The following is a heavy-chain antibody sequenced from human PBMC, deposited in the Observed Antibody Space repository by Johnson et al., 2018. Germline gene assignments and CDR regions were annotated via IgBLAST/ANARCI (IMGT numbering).Heavy chain of an antibody. CDR3: AREEGYGYFQH. CDR2: ISRSSSYI. J-gene: IGHJ1*01. CDR1: GFTFSSYS. Sequence: VQLVESGGGLVKPGGSLRLSCAASGFTFSSYSMNWVRQAPGKGLEWVSSISRSSSYIYYADSVKGRFTISRDNAKNSLYLQMNSLRAEDTAVYYCAREEGYGYFQHWGQGTLVTVSS. V-gene: IGHV3-21*01. D-gene: IGHD5-18*01.